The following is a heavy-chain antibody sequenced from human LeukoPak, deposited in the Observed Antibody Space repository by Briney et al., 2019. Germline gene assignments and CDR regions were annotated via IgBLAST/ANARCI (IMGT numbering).Heavy chain of an antibody. D-gene: IGHD1-26*01. CDR2: ISSSSSTI. CDR1: GFTFSSYS. V-gene: IGHV3-48*01. Sequence: PGGSLRLSCAASGFTFSSYSMNWVRQAPGKGLEWVSYISSSSSTIYYADSVKGRFTISRDNAKNSLYLQMNSLRAEDTAVYYCAKDQWRSGSYYAAYNFDYWGQGTLVTVSS. CDR3: AKDQWRSGSYYAAYNFDY. J-gene: IGHJ4*02.